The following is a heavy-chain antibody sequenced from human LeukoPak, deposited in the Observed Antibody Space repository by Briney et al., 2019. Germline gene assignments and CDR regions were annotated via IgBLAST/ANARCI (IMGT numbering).Heavy chain of an antibody. J-gene: IGHJ4*02. D-gene: IGHD5-12*01. Sequence: PGRSLRLSCAASGFTFDDYAMHWVRQAPGKGLEWVSGISWNSGSIGYADSVKGRFTISRDNAKNSLYLQMNSLRAEDTALYYCAKAEGYSGYDYGDWGQGTLVTVSS. CDR2: ISWNSGSI. CDR3: AKAEGYSGYDYGD. V-gene: IGHV3-9*01. CDR1: GFTFDDYA.